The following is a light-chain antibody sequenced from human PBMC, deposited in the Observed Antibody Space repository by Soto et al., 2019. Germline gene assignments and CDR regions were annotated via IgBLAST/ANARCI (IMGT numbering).Light chain of an antibody. CDR1: SSDVGGYNY. V-gene: IGLV2-23*01. J-gene: IGLJ2*01. CDR3: CSYAGSSTVV. Sequence: QSALTQPASVSGSPGQSITISCTGTSSDVGGYNYVSWSQQHPGKAPKLMIYEGSKRPSGVSNRFSGSKSGNTASLTISGLQAEDEADYYCCSYAGSSTVVFGGGTKLTVL. CDR2: EGS.